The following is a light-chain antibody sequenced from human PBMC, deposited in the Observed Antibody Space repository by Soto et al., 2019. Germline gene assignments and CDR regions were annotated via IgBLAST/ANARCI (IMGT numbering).Light chain of an antibody. CDR3: QKYGSLTSST. J-gene: IGKJ1*01. CDR1: QSVSSTY. Sequence: EIVLTQSPGTLSLSPGERATLSCRASQSVSSTYLAWYQQKPGQAPRLIIYGASSRATGIPDRFSGSGSGTDFTLTISRLEPEDFAVYYCQKYGSLTSSTFGPGTKVEIK. V-gene: IGKV3-20*01. CDR2: GAS.